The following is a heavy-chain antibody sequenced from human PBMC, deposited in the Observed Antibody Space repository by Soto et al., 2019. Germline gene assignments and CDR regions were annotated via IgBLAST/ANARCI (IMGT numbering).Heavy chain of an antibody. V-gene: IGHV3-21*01. J-gene: IGHJ4*02. D-gene: IGHD2-2*01. CDR2: ISSSSSYI. CDR1: GFTFSSYS. CDR3: ASQSVGYCSSTSCYRYYFDY. Sequence: EVQLVESGGGLVKPGGSLRLSCAASGFTFSSYSMNWVRQAPGKGLEWVSSISSSSSYIYYADSVKGRFTISRDNAKNSLYLRMNSLRAEDTAVYYCASQSVGYCSSTSCYRYYFDYWGQGTLVTVSS.